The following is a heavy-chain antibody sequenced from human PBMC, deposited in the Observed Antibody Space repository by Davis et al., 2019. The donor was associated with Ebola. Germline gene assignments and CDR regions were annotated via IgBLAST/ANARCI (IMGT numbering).Heavy chain of an antibody. CDR2: INHSGST. Sequence: MPSETLSLTCTVSGGSISSGGYYWSWIRQPPGKGLEWIGEINHSGSTNYNPSLKSRVTISVDTSKNQFSLKLSSVTAADTAVYYCARGLGIGSWFDPWGQGTLVTVSS. CDR3: ARGLGIGSWFDP. V-gene: IGHV4-39*07. J-gene: IGHJ5*02. CDR1: GGSISSGGYY. D-gene: IGHD1-26*01.